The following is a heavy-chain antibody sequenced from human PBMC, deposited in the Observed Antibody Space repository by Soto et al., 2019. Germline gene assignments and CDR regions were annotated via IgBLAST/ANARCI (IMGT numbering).Heavy chain of an antibody. Sequence: PGGSLRLSCAASGFTFRTYGMHWVRQAPGKGLEWVAIFWYDGSNKYYAESVKGRFTISRDNSKNTLYLQMNSLRAEDTAVYYCARGGTFGAKGGSLDIWGQGTMVTVSS. J-gene: IGHJ3*02. CDR1: GFTFRTYG. D-gene: IGHD3-16*01. V-gene: IGHV3-33*01. CDR3: ARGGTFGAKGGSLDI. CDR2: FWYDGSNK.